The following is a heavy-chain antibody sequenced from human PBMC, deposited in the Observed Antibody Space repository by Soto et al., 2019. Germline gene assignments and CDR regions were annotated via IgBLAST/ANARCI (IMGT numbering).Heavy chain of an antibody. CDR3: ARSMTTVTNVVSCGY. CDR2: INAGNGNT. CDR1: GYTFTSYA. V-gene: IGHV1-3*01. D-gene: IGHD4-4*01. J-gene: IGHJ4*02. Sequence: QVPLVQSGAEVKKPGASVKVSCKASGYTFTSYAMHWVRQAPGQRLEWMGWINAGNGNTKYSQKFQGRVTITRDTSASTAYMELSSLRSEDTAVYYCARSMTTVTNVVSCGYWGQGTLVTVSS.